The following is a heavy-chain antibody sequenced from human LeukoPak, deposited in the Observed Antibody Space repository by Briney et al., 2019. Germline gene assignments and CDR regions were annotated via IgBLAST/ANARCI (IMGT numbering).Heavy chain of an antibody. V-gene: IGHV4-38-2*01. J-gene: IGHJ4*02. Sequence: PSETLSLTCAVSGYSISSGYYWGWIRQPPGKGLEWIGSIYHSGSTYYNPSLKSRVTISVDTSKNQFSLKLSSVTAADTAVYYCARHPPRYYKESKDYWGQGTLVTVSS. D-gene: IGHD2/OR15-2a*01. CDR1: GYSISSGYY. CDR2: IYHSGST. CDR3: ARHPPRYYKESKDY.